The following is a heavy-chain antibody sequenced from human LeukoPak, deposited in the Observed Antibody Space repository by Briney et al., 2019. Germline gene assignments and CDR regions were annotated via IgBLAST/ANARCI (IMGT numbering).Heavy chain of an antibody. J-gene: IGHJ4*02. CDR2: ISGSGGST. CDR1: GFTFSSYA. Sequence: PGGSLRLSCAASGFTFSSYAMSWVRQAPGKGLEWVSAISGSGGSTYYADSVKGRFTISRDNSKNTLYLQMNRLRAEDTAVYYCTKCGYSYGFSQYYYFDYWGQGTLVTVSS. D-gene: IGHD5-18*01. CDR3: TKCGYSYGFSQYYYFDY. V-gene: IGHV3-23*01.